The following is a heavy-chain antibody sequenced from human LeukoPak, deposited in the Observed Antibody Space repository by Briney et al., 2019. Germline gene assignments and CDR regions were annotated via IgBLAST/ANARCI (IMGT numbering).Heavy chain of an antibody. CDR3: ARGSTYYDSSGQVPFDY. CDR1: GFTFSTYS. CDR2: ISSSSSTI. J-gene: IGHJ4*02. Sequence: GGSLRLSCAASGFTFSTYSMNWVRQAPGKGLEWVSYISSSSSTIYYADSVKGRFTISRDNAKNLLYLQMNSLRAEDTAVYYCARGSTYYDSSGQVPFDYWGQGTLVTVSS. D-gene: IGHD3-22*01. V-gene: IGHV3-48*01.